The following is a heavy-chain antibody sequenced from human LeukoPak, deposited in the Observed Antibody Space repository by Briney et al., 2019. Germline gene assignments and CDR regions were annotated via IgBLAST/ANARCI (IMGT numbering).Heavy chain of an antibody. J-gene: IGHJ4*02. CDR1: GFTFSSYA. CDR3: AKDPKPFLYSGYDSYFDY. CDR2: ISGSGGST. D-gene: IGHD5-12*01. Sequence: GGSLRLSCAASGFTFSSYAMSWVRQAPGKGLEWVSGISGSGGSTYHADSVKGRFTISRDKSKNTLYLQMNSLRAEDTAVYYCAKDPKPFLYSGYDSYFDYWGQGTLVTVSS. V-gene: IGHV3-23*01.